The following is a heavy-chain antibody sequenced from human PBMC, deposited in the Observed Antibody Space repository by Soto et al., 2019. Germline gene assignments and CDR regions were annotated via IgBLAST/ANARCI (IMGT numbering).Heavy chain of an antibody. D-gene: IGHD3-10*01. CDR1: GFTFSSYG. V-gene: IGHV3-33*01. CDR3: ARDLFLRSYYYYGMDV. Sequence: GGSLRLSCAASGFTFSSYGMHWVRQAPGKGLEWVAVIWYDGSNKYYADSVKGRFTISRDNSKNTLYLQMNSLRAEDTAVYYCARDLFLRSYYYYGMDVWGQGTTVTVS. J-gene: IGHJ6*02. CDR2: IWYDGSNK.